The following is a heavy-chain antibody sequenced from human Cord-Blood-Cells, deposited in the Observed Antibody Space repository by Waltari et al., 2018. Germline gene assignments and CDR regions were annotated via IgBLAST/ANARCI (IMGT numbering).Heavy chain of an antibody. CDR2: IYHSGST. J-gene: IGHJ4*02. D-gene: IGHD3-10*01. V-gene: IGHV4-30-2*01. CDR3: ARAMAVQGVIGWDY. CDR1: VGSISSGGYS. Sequence: QLQLQESGSGLVKPSQTLSLTCAVSVGSISSGGYSGSWIRQPPGKGLEWIGYIYHSGSTYYNPSLKSRVTISVDRSKNQFSLKLSSVTAADTAVYYCARAMAVQGVIGWDYWGQGTLVTVSS.